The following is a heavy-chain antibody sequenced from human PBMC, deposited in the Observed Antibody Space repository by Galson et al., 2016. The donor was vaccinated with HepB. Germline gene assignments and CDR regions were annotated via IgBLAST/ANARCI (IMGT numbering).Heavy chain of an antibody. CDR1: GFIFSTYG. Sequence: SLRLSCAASGFIFSTYGMSWVRQASGKGLEWVSAIDGTGDAYYADSVKGRFTISRDNSKNTLYLQMNSLRAEDTAVYYCAKSGRRSSWGEEYWGQGTLVTVSS. CDR2: IDGTGDA. CDR3: AKSGRRSSWGEEY. J-gene: IGHJ4*02. D-gene: IGHD6-13*01. V-gene: IGHV3-23*01.